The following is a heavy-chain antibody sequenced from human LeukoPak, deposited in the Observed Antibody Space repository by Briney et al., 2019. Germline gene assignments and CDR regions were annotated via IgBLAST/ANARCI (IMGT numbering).Heavy chain of an antibody. V-gene: IGHV3-66*01. CDR2: IYSGGST. CDR3: AKVGGYSYRYQGGVFDY. J-gene: IGHJ4*02. D-gene: IGHD5-18*01. Sequence: PGGSLRLSCAASGFTVSSNYMSWVRQAPGKGLEWVSVIYSGGSTYYADSVKGRFTISRDNSKNTLYLQMNSLRAEDTSVYYCAKVGGYSYRYQGGVFDYWGQGTLVTVSS. CDR1: GFTVSSNY.